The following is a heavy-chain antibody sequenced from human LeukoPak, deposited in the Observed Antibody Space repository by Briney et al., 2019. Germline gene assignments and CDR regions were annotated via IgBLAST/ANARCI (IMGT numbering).Heavy chain of an antibody. J-gene: IGHJ4*02. D-gene: IGHD5-18*01. CDR2: ISNDGSKK. Sequence: GGSLRLSCAASGFTFSSYGMHWVRQAPGKGLDWVAVISNDGSKKYYADSVKGRFTISRDNSKNTLSLQVSSLGTEDTAVYYCAKDRYSYAFEYSDSWGQGTLVTVSS. CDR1: GFTFSSYG. CDR3: AKDRYSYAFEYSDS. V-gene: IGHV3-30*18.